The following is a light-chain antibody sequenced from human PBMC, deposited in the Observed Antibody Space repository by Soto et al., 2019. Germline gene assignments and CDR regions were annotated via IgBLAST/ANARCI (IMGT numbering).Light chain of an antibody. CDR1: SSDVGGYDF. J-gene: IGLJ3*02. CDR2: EVS. V-gene: IGLV2-8*01. CDR3: ASYAGGHYNWV. Sequence: QSALTQPPSASGSPGQSVTISCTGTSSDVGGYDFVSWYQQHPGKAPKLIIYEVSKWPSGVPDRFSGSKSGNTASLTGSGLQAEDEADYYCASYAGGHYNWVFGGGTKVTVL.